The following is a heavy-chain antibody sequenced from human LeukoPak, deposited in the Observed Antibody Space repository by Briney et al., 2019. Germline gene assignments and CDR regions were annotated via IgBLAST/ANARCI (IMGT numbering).Heavy chain of an antibody. V-gene: IGHV1-2*06. Sequence: ASAKVSCKASGYTFTSYGISWVRQAPGQGLEWMGRINPNSGGTNYAQKFQSRVTMTRDTSISTAYMELSRLRSDDTAVYYCARGIVGATKVFDYWGQGTLVTVSS. CDR3: ARGIVGATKVFDY. CDR2: INPNSGGT. D-gene: IGHD1-26*01. J-gene: IGHJ4*02. CDR1: GYTFTSYG.